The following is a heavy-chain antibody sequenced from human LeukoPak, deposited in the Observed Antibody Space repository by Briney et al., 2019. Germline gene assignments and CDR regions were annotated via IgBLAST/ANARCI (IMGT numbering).Heavy chain of an antibody. CDR3: ARGDSISWYAY. D-gene: IGHD6-13*01. Sequence: PGGSLRLSCAASGFIFSSYAMSWVRQAPGKGLEWVSAISGSGGSTYYADSVKGRFTISRDNSKNTLYLQMNSLRAEDTAVYYCARGDSISWYAYWGRGILVTVSS. V-gene: IGHV3-23*01. CDR1: GFIFSSYA. J-gene: IGHJ4*02. CDR2: ISGSGGST.